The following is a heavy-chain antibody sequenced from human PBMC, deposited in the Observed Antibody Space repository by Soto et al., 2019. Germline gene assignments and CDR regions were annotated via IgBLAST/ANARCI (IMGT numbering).Heavy chain of an antibody. J-gene: IGHJ5*02. CDR1: GFTFSSYG. D-gene: IGHD6-19*01. V-gene: IGHV3-30*18. CDR2: ISYDGSNK. CDR3: AKDQWQWPYNWFDP. Sequence: GGSLRLSCAASGFTFSSYGMHWVRQAPGKGLEWVAVISYDGSNKYYADSVKGRFTISRDNSKNTLYLQMNSLRAEDTAVYYCAKDQWQWPYNWFDPWGQGTLVTVSS.